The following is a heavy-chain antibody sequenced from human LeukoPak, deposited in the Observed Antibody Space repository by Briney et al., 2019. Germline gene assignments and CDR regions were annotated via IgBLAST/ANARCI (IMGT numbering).Heavy chain of an antibody. J-gene: IGHJ4*02. CDR2: IGLSSGAR. CDR1: GFTFSDYS. CDR3: ERDHNYAFDY. V-gene: IGHV3-48*04. Sequence: GGSLRLSCAASGFTFSDYSTNWVRQAPGKGLEWLSYIGLSSGARYYADSVKGRFSISSDNAKNSLSLQMNSLRADDTAVYYCERDHNYAFDYWGQGILVTVSS. D-gene: IGHD5-18*01.